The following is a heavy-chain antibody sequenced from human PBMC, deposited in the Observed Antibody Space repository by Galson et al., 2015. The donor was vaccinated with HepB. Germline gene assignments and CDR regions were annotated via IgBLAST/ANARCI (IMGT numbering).Heavy chain of an antibody. CDR1: GDSFSNYA. J-gene: IGHJ1*01. CDR2: IVPIVGRR. Sequence: SVKVSCKASGDSFSNYAVNWVRQAPGQGPEWMGRIVPIVGRRDYAQRFQGRVTIIADKDTPTVYLDLRSLKSEDTAVYYCATCPLNSGADTAEYLQYWGQGTLLTVSS. V-gene: IGHV1-69*04. CDR3: ATCPLNSGADTAEYLQY. D-gene: IGHD7-27*01.